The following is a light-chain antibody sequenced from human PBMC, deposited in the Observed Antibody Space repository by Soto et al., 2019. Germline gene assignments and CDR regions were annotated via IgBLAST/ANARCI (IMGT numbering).Light chain of an antibody. V-gene: IGKV3-15*01. CDR2: GAV. Sequence: EIVMTQSPATLSVSPGERATLSCRASQSVNSNYLAWYQQKPGQAPRLLIYGAVTRATGIPARFSGRGSGTEFTLIITSLQSEDFVLYYCQQYNGLLWTFGQGTEVEVK. J-gene: IGKJ1*01. CDR3: QQYNGLLWT. CDR1: QSVNSN.